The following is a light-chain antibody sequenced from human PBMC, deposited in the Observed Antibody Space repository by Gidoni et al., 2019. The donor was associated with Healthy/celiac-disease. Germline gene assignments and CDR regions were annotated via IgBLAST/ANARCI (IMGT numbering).Light chain of an antibody. CDR1: QRISSW. V-gene: IGKV1-5*03. CDR3: QQDNSYPST. CDR2: KAA. J-gene: IGKJ1*01. Sequence: DIQMTQSPSTLSVSVGDRVTIACRASQRISSWFAWYQQKPGKAPKLLIYKAASLESVVPSWFSGSFAGTEFTLTISLLHPDDFATYYCQQDNSYPSTFGQGTKVEIK.